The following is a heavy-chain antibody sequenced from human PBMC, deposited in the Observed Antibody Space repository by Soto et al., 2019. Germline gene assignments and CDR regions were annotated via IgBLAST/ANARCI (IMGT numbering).Heavy chain of an antibody. Sequence: QVQLQESGPGLVKPSGTLSLTCAVSGGSISSSNWWSWVRQPPGKGLEWIGEIYHSGSTNYNPSLKSRVTISVDKSKNQFSLKLSSVTAADTAVYYCARDIYDFWSGDRGNYYFDYWCQGTLVTVSS. J-gene: IGHJ4*02. CDR1: GGSISSSNW. CDR3: ARDIYDFWSGDRGNYYFDY. D-gene: IGHD3-3*01. CDR2: IYHSGST. V-gene: IGHV4-4*02.